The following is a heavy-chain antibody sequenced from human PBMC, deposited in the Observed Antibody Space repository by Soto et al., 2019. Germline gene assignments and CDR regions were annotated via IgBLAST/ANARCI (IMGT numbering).Heavy chain of an antibody. CDR2: IYYSGST. J-gene: IGHJ4*02. Sequence: SETLYLTCTVSGGSISSGGYYWSWIRQHPGKGLEWIGYIYYSGSTYYNPSLKSRVTISVDTSKNQFSLKLSSVTAADTAVYYCARVIPYSNLPYPYFDYSGQGTLVTVSS. CDR3: ARVIPYSNLPYPYFDY. CDR1: GGSISSGGYY. V-gene: IGHV4-31*03. D-gene: IGHD6-13*01.